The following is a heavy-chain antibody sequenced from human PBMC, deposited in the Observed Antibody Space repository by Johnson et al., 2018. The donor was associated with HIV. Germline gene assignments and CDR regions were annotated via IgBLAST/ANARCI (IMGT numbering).Heavy chain of an antibody. CDR1: GFTVSSNY. CDR2: FYSGGST. Sequence: VQLVESGGGLIQPGGSLRVSCAASGFTVSSNYMSWVRQAPGKGLEWVSGFYSGGSTYYADSVKGRFTISRDNSKNTLYLQMNSLRAEDTAVYYCARDLVVGDHSTPLTHAFDIWGQGTMVTVSS. V-gene: IGHV3-53*01. D-gene: IGHD1-26*01. J-gene: IGHJ3*02. CDR3: ARDLVVGDHSTPLTHAFDI.